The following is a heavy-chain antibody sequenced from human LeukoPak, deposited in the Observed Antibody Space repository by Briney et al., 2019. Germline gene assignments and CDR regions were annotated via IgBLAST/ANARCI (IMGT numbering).Heavy chain of an antibody. V-gene: IGHV3-23*01. CDR2: ITPNADRT. D-gene: IGHD3-22*01. Sequence: PGGSLRLSCAASGFTFGSYGMSWVRQAPGKGLEWVSFITPNADRTSYADSVEGRFTISRDNPRNTLYMQMNSLRDEDTAHYYCAIMHGYYDGSGYWVQWGQGTLVTVSS. CDR1: GFTFGSYG. J-gene: IGHJ1*01. CDR3: AIMHGYYDGSGYWVQ.